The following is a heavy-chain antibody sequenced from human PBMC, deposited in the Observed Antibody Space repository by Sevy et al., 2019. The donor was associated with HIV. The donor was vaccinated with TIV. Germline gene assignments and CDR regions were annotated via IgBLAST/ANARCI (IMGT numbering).Heavy chain of an antibody. CDR2: ISGSGGST. D-gene: IGHD3-10*01. CDR3: GKDRGLWFGEFDYYFDY. V-gene: IGHV3-23*01. CDR1: GFTFSSYA. J-gene: IGHJ4*02. Sequence: GGSLKLSCAASGFTFSSYAMSWVRQAPGKGLEWVSAISGSGGSTYYADSVKGRFTISRDNSKNTLYLQMNSLRAEDTAVYYCGKDRGLWFGEFDYYFDYWGQGTLVTVSS.